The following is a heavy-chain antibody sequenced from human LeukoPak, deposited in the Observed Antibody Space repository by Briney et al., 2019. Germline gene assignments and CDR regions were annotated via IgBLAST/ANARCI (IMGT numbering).Heavy chain of an antibody. CDR1: GFTFNTYN. J-gene: IGHJ4*02. Sequence: PGGSLRLSCAGSGFTFNTYNMNWVRQAPGKGREGVSSISSSSSYIYSADSVKGRFPISRANAKNSLYLQMNSLRAKDTAVYYCARPYDGSAYHADHFDYWGQGTLVIVSS. D-gene: IGHD3-22*01. V-gene: IGHV3-21*01. CDR3: ARPYDGSAYHADHFDY. CDR2: ISSSSSYI.